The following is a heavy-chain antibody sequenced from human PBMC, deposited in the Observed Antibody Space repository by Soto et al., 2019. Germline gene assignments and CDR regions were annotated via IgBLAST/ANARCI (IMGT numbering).Heavy chain of an antibody. V-gene: IGHV1-18*01. Sequence: GASVKVSCKASGYTFTSYGISWVRQAPGQGLEWMGWISAYNGNTNYAQKLQGRVTMTTDTSTSTAYMELRSLRSDDTAVYYCARETPRIHRLGRDWFDPWGQGTLVTVSS. CDR3: ARETPRIHRLGRDWFDP. CDR1: GYTFTSYG. J-gene: IGHJ5*02. CDR2: ISAYNGNT. D-gene: IGHD5-12*01.